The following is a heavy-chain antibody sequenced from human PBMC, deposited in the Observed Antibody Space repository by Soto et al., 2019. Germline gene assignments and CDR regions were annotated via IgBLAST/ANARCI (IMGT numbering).Heavy chain of an antibody. CDR1: GGTFSSYA. Sequence: GASVKVSCKASGGTFSSYAISWVRQAPGQGLEWMGGIIPIFGTANYAQKFQGRVTITADEPTSTAYMELSSLRSEDTAVYYCAREGDYYDSSGYFDYWGQGTLVTVSS. CDR3: AREGDYYDSSGYFDY. J-gene: IGHJ4*02. V-gene: IGHV1-69*13. D-gene: IGHD3-22*01. CDR2: IIPIFGTA.